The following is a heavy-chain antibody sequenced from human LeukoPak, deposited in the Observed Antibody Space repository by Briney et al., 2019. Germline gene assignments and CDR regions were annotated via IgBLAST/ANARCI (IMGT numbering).Heavy chain of an antibody. CDR3: ARDRGSYTLGAAGYFDY. CDR1: GDSVSSNSAA. D-gene: IGHD1-26*01. CDR2: TYYRSKWYN. Sequence: SQTLSLTCAISGDSVSSNSAAWNWTRQSPSRGLEWLGRTYYRSKWYNDYAVSVKSRITINPDTSKNQFSLQLNSVTPEDTAVYYCARDRGSYTLGAAGYFDYWGQGTLVTVSS. J-gene: IGHJ4*02. V-gene: IGHV6-1*01.